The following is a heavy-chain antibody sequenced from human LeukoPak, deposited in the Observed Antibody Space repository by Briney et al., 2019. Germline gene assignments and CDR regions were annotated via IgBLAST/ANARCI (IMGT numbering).Heavy chain of an antibody. CDR1: GGSFSGYY. V-gene: IGHV4-34*01. J-gene: IGHJ6*03. D-gene: IGHD6-13*01. Sequence: SETLSLTCAVYGGSFSGYYWSWIRQPPGKGLEWIGEINHSGSTNYNPSLKSRVTISVDTSKNQFSLKLSSVTAADTAVYYCARALSGSWRQMYYYYYYMGVWGKGTTVTVSS. CDR2: INHSGST. CDR3: ARALSGSWRQMYYYYYYMGV.